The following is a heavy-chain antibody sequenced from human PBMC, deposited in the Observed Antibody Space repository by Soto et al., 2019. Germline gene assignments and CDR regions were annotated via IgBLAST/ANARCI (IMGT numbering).Heavy chain of an antibody. CDR3: ARAQYSGYDSLYYYGMDV. V-gene: IGHV1-69*05. CDR1: GGTFSSYA. Sequence: QVQLVQSGAEVKKPGSSVKVSCKASGGTFSSYAISWVRQAPGQGLEWMGGIIPIFGTANYAQKFQGRVTITPDESTSTAYMELSSLRSEDTAVYYCARAQYSGYDSLYYYGMDVWGQGTTVTVSS. J-gene: IGHJ6*02. CDR2: IIPIFGTA. D-gene: IGHD5-12*01.